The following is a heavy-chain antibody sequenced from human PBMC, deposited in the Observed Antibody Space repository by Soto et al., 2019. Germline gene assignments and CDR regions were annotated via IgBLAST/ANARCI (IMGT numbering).Heavy chain of an antibody. V-gene: IGHV1-3*01. CDR2: ISAGDGNT. CDR3: ARERTVAGNDY. CDR1: GYTFTIYA. Sequence: RASVKVSCKASGYTFTIYAMHWVRQAPGQRLEWMGWISAGDGNTKYSQKFQGRVTLTRDTSASTAYMELSSLRSEDTAVYYCARERTVAGNDYWGQGTLVTVSS. D-gene: IGHD6-19*01. J-gene: IGHJ4*02.